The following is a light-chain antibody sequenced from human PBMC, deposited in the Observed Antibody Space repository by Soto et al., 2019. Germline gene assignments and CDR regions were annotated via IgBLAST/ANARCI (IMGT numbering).Light chain of an antibody. CDR2: DAS. Sequence: EIVLTQSPGTLSLSPGERATLSCRASQSVSSNYLAWYQQKPGQPPRLLISDASSRATGIPDRFSGSGSGTDFTLTISGLEPEDCAVYYCQHYGRSPPSWTFGQGTKVEIK. CDR1: QSVSSNY. CDR3: QHYGRSPPSWT. V-gene: IGKV3-20*01. J-gene: IGKJ1*01.